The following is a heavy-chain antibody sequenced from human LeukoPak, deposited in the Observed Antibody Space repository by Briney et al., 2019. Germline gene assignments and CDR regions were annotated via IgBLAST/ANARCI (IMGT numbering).Heavy chain of an antibody. CDR3: ARHYYDSSGDCFDY. V-gene: IGHV4-39*07. CDR2: IFYSGTT. CDR1: DGSVNTGTWY. Sequence: SETLSLTCTVSDGSVNTGTWYWGWIRQPPGKGLEWIGSIFYSGTTNYNPSLKSRVTISVDTSKNQFSLKLCSVTAADTAVYYCARHYYDSSGDCFDYWGQGTLVTVSS. J-gene: IGHJ4*02. D-gene: IGHD3-22*01.